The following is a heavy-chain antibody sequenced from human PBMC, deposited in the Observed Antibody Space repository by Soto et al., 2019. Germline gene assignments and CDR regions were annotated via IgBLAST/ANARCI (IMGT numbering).Heavy chain of an antibody. Sequence: GASVKVSCKASGNTFTGYYMHWVRQAPGQGLEWMGWINPNSGGTHYAQKFQGWVTMTRDTSISTAYMELSRLRSDDTAVYYCARSLQDDFWSGYHNWFDPWGQGTLVTVSS. J-gene: IGHJ5*02. V-gene: IGHV1-2*04. CDR1: GNTFTGYY. CDR3: ARSLQDDFWSGYHNWFDP. D-gene: IGHD3-3*01. CDR2: INPNSGGT.